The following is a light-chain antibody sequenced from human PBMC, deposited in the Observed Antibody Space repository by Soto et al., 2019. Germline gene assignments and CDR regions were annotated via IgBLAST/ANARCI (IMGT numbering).Light chain of an antibody. CDR1: QVISSA. CDR2: DAS. Sequence: AIQLTQSPSSLSASVGDRVTITCRASQVISSALAWYQQKPGKAPKLLIYDASSLESGVPSRFSGSGSGTDFTLTSSSLQPEDFATYYCQQFNSYPPYTVGQGTKLEIK. J-gene: IGKJ2*01. CDR3: QQFNSYPPYT. V-gene: IGKV1-13*02.